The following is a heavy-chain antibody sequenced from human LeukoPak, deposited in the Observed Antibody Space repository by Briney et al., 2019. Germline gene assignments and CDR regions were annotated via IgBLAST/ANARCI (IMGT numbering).Heavy chain of an antibody. CDR2: IKSKTDGGTT. V-gene: IGHV3-15*01. D-gene: IGHD1-7*01. J-gene: IGHJ4*02. CDR1: GFTFSNAW. Sequence: GGSLRLSCAASGFTFSNAWMSWVRQAPGKGLEWVGRIKSKTDGGTTDYAAPVKGRFTISRDDSKNTLYLQMNSLKTEDTAVYYCTTDNLELYYFDYWGQGTLVTVSS. CDR3: TTDNLELYYFDY.